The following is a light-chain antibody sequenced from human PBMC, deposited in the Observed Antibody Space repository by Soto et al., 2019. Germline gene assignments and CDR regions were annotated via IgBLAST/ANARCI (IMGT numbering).Light chain of an antibody. V-gene: IGKV3D-20*02. J-gene: IGKJ5*01. CDR1: QSVSSSY. Sequence: EIVMTQSPATLSLSPGERATLSCRASQSVSSSYLAWYQQKPCQAPRLLIYGASSRATGIPDRFSGSGSGTDFTLTISRLEPEDFAVYYCQQRSNWPPITFGQGTRVEIK. CDR3: QQRSNWPPIT. CDR2: GAS.